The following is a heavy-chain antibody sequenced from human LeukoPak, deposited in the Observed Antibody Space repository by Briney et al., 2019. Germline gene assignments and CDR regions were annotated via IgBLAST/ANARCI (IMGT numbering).Heavy chain of an antibody. CDR1: GFTFSSYA. CDR3: AKSVGSWDYGYFDY. J-gene: IGHJ4*02. CDR2: ISGSGGST. Sequence: SGGSLRLSCAASGFTFSSYAMSWVRQAPGKGLEWVSAISGSGGSTYYADSVKGRFTISRDNSKNTLYLQMNSLRAEDTVVYYCAKSVGSWDYGYFDYWGQGTLVTVSS. D-gene: IGHD4/OR15-4a*01. V-gene: IGHV3-23*01.